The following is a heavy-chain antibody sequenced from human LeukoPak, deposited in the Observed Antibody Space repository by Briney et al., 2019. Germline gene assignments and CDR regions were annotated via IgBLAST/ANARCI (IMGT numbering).Heavy chain of an antibody. CDR1: GFPFSGYW. D-gene: IGHD5-12*01. J-gene: IGHJ5*02. CDR3: ARSASGYDA. CDR2: IDDDGAGT. V-gene: IGHV3-74*01. Sequence: GGSLRLSCAASGFPFSGYWMHWVRQAPGEGLVWVSRIDDDGAGTTYADSVKGRFTISRDNAKNTLYLQMNSLRVEDTAVYYCARSASGYDAWGQGTLVTVSS.